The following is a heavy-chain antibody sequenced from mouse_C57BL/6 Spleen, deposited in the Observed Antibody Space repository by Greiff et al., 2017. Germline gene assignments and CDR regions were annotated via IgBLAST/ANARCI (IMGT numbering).Heavy chain of an antibody. CDR3: ARSYSNPYYFDY. D-gene: IGHD2-5*01. Sequence: EVQLQESGGGLVQPGGSLSLSCAASGFTFTDYYMSWVRQPPGKALEWLGFIRNKANGVTTEYSGSVKGRFTISRDNSQSILYLQMNALRAEDSDTYYGARSYSNPYYFDYWGQGTTLTVSS. CDR1: GFTFTDYY. J-gene: IGHJ2*01. V-gene: IGHV7-3*01. CDR2: IRNKANGVTT.